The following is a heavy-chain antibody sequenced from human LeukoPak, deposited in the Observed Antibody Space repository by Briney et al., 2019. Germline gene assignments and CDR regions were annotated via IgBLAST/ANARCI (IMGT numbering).Heavy chain of an antibody. CDR2: LFYSGST. J-gene: IGHJ4*02. CDR3: ATVAVIRGVTYFDY. CDR1: GGSISSYY. D-gene: IGHD3-10*01. V-gene: IGHV4-59*01. Sequence: SETLSLTCTVSGGSISSYYWSCIRQPPGKGLEWIAYLFYSGSTDYNPSLESRVTISVDTSKNQFSLKLRSVTAADTAVYYCATVAVIRGVTYFDYWGQGTLVTVSS.